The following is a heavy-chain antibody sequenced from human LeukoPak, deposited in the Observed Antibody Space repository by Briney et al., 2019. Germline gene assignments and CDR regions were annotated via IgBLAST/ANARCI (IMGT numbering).Heavy chain of an antibody. CDR2: INPSGGST. V-gene: IGHV1-46*01. J-gene: IGHJ4*02. CDR1: GYTFTSYY. D-gene: IGHD3-3*01. CDR3: AKDRSAYDFWSGYFDY. Sequence: ASVKVSCKASGYTFTSYYMHWVRQAPGQGLEWMGIINPSGGSTSYAQKFQGRVTMTRDTSTSTVYMELSSLRSEDTAVYYCAKDRSAYDFWSGYFDYWGQGTLVTVSS.